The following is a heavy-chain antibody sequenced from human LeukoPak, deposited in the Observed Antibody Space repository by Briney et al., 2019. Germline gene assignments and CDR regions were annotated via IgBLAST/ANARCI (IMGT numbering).Heavy chain of an antibody. Sequence: ASVKVSCKASGGTFSSYAISWVRQAPGQGLEWMGRIIPILGIANYAQKFQGRVTITADKSTSTAYMELSSLRSEDMAMYFCARGPPDYTDYIYDYWGQGTLVTVSS. CDR1: GGTFSSYA. J-gene: IGHJ4*02. CDR3: ARGPPDYTDYIYDY. CDR2: IIPILGIA. D-gene: IGHD4-11*01. V-gene: IGHV1-69*04.